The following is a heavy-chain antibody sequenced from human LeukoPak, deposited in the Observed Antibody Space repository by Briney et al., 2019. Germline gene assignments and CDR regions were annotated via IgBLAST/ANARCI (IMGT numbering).Heavy chain of an antibody. D-gene: IGHD3-10*01. Sequence: GGSLRLSCAASGFTVSSNYMNWVRQAPGKGLEWVSVIYSGGNTYYADSVKGRFTISRDTSKNTLYLQMNSLRAEDTAVYYCARDQATMVRGGLDAWGQGTLVTVSS. CDR1: GFTVSSNY. CDR2: IYSGGNT. CDR3: ARDQATMVRGGLDA. V-gene: IGHV3-53*01. J-gene: IGHJ5*02.